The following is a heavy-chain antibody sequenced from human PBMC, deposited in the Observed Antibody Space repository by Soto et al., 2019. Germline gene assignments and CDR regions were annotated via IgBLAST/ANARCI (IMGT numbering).Heavy chain of an antibody. D-gene: IGHD3-22*01. CDR1: GGTFSSCA. V-gene: IGHV1-69*13. Sequence: SVKVSCKASGGTFSSCAISWVRQAPGQGLEWMGGSIPIFGTANYAQKFQGRVTITADESTSTAYMELSSLRSEDTAVYYCASPPTVPRYYYDSSGYYYGGFGYYSYYGMDVWGQGTTVTVSS. CDR3: ASPPTVPRYYYDSSGYYYGGFGYYSYYGMDV. J-gene: IGHJ6*02. CDR2: SIPIFGTA.